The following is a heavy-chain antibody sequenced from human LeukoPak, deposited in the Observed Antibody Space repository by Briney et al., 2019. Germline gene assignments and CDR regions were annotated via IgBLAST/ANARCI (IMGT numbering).Heavy chain of an antibody. J-gene: IGHJ4*02. D-gene: IGHD3-22*01. CDR1: GFPFSNYG. CDR3: AKGDYYDLDY. V-gene: IGHV3-23*01. Sequence: PGGSLSLSCAASGFPFSNYGMNWVRQAPGKGLEWVSIITSGVGITYYADSVKGRFTISRDNSRNTLYLQMNSLRAEDTAVYYCAKGDYYDLDYWGQGTLVTVSS. CDR2: ITSGVGIT.